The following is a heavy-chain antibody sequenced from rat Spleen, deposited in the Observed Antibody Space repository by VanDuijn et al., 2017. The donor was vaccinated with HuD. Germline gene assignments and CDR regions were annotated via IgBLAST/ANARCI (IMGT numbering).Heavy chain of an antibody. D-gene: IGHD1-10*01. CDR3: TTDNYCFAH. Sequence: EVQLVESGGGLVQPGRSMKLSCAASGFTFNNYDMAWVRQAPTKGLEWVASINFDGSGTYYRDSVKDRFTISRDNAKSSRYLQMDSLRSEDTATYYCTTDNYCFAHWGQGTLVTVSS. CDR1: GFTFNNYD. V-gene: IGHV5-20*01. CDR2: INFDGSGT. J-gene: IGHJ3*01.